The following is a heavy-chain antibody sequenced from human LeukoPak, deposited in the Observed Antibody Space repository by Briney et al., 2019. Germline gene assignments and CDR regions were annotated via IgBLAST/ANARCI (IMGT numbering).Heavy chain of an antibody. CDR3: ARGHPYCSGGSCYFDVVGASPNWFDP. J-gene: IGHJ5*02. V-gene: IGHV1-2*02. CDR1: GYTFTCYY. CDR2: INPNSGGT. Sequence: GASVKVSCKASGYTFTCYYMHWVRQAPGQGLEWMGWINPNSGGTNYAQKFQGRVTMTRDTSISTAYMELSRLRSDDTAVYYCARGHPYCSGGSCYFDVVGASPNWFDPWGQGTLVTVSS. D-gene: IGHD2-15*01.